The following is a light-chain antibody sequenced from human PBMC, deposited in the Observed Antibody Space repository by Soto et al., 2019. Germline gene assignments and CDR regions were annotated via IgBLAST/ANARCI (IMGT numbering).Light chain of an antibody. CDR3: QHYNSYSEA. CDR2: KAS. V-gene: IGKV1-5*03. J-gene: IGKJ1*01. CDR1: QTISSW. Sequence: DIQLTPSPSFLSASVGYLATVTCRASQTISSWLAWYQQKPGKAPKLLIYKASTLKSGVPSRFSGSGSGTEFTLTISSLQPDDFATYYCQHYNSYSEACGQGTKVDIK.